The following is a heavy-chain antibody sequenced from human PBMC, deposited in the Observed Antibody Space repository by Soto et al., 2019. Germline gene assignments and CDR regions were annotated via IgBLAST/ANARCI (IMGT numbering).Heavy chain of an antibody. V-gene: IGHV3-30*18. J-gene: IGHJ4*02. CDR3: AKGGSSGWDLDY. D-gene: IGHD6-19*01. CDR2: IWDDGSNQ. CDR1: GFTFSTYG. Sequence: QVQLVESGGGVVQPRRSLRLSCAASGFTFSTYGMHWVRQAPGKGLEWVAVIWDDGSNQYYADSVEGRLTISRDNSKSALYLQMDSLRPEDTAVYYCAKGGSSGWDLDYWGQGTLVTVSS.